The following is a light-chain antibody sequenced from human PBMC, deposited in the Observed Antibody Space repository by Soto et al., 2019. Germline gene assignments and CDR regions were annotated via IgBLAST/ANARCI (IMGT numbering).Light chain of an antibody. CDR3: QQYDNYPIT. V-gene: IGKV1-5*01. J-gene: IGKJ4*01. CDR1: QSVGSW. Sequence: DIQMTQSPSTLSASVGDRVTISCRASQSVGSWLAWYQQKPGKAPKFLIYDASTLESGVPSRFSGSGSGTEFILTISSLQPDDFATYYCQQYDNYPITFGGGTRWIS. CDR2: DAS.